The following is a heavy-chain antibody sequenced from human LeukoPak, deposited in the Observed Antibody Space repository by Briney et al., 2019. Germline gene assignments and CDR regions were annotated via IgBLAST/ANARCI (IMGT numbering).Heavy chain of an antibody. Sequence: GGSLRLSCAASGFTFTSDWMIWVRQAPGKGLEWVANIKPDEGEKYYVDSVKGRFTVSRDNAKNSLYLQMNSLRAEDTAVYYCAELGITMIGGVWGKGTTVTISS. D-gene: IGHD3-10*02. CDR1: GFTFTSDW. J-gene: IGHJ6*04. CDR3: AELGITMIGGV. CDR2: IKPDEGEK. V-gene: IGHV3-7*01.